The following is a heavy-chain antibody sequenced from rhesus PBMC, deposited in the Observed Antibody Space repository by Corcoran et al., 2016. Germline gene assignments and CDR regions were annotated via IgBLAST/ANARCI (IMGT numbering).Heavy chain of an antibody. CDR2: IYGSGGGT. Sequence: QVQLQESGPGLVKPSETLSLTCAVSGGSISDDYYWSWIRQPPGKVLEWIGYIYGSGGGTNYNPSLKNRVTISIDTSNNQFSLKLSSVTAADTAVYYCASPIAAVRYYFDYWGQGVLVTVSS. V-gene: IGHV4-106*01. J-gene: IGHJ4*01. D-gene: IGHD6-25*01. CDR3: ASPIAAVRYYFDY. CDR1: GGSISDDYY.